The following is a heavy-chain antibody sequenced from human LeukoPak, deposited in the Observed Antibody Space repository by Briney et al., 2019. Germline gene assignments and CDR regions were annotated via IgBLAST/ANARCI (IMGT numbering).Heavy chain of an antibody. Sequence: GRSLTLSCPAPGSPFVDSARHWARRPPGKGRKGVSGFSWDSGSTGYADSVKGRFTLSRDNAKNSLYLQMNSPRAEDMAWYYCAKALSKWELLRVCAFDIWRQGTMVTVSS. D-gene: IGHD1-26*01. CDR3: AKALSKWELLRVCAFDI. CDR2: FSWDSGST. J-gene: IGHJ3*02. CDR1: GSPFVDSA. V-gene: IGHV3-9*03.